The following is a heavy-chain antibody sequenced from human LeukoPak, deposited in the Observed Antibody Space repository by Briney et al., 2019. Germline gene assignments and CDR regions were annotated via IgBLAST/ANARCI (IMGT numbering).Heavy chain of an antibody. Sequence: GGSLRLSCAASGFTFSSYAMSWVRQAPGKGQDWDSAISGSGGSTYYADSVKGRFTISRDNSKNTLYLQMNSLRAEDTAVYYCASQPPGYCSGGSCPGGYWGQGTLVTVSS. CDR3: ASQPPGYCSGGSCPGGY. D-gene: IGHD2-15*01. CDR1: GFTFSSYA. V-gene: IGHV3-23*01. CDR2: ISGSGGST. J-gene: IGHJ4*02.